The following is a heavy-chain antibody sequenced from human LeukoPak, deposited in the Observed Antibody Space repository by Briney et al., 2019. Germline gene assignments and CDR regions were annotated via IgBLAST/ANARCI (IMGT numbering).Heavy chain of an antibody. Sequence: GGSLRLSRAASGFTFRNYVMSWVRQAPGKGLEWFAAISGSDGSTWYADSVKGRFTVSRDNSKNTLYLQMNSLRAEDTAVYYCAKLSSGYCSRTSCLNWFDPWGQGTLVTVSS. CDR3: AKLSSGYCSRTSCLNWFDP. CDR2: ISGSDGST. CDR1: GFTFRNYV. V-gene: IGHV3-23*01. J-gene: IGHJ5*02. D-gene: IGHD2-2*01.